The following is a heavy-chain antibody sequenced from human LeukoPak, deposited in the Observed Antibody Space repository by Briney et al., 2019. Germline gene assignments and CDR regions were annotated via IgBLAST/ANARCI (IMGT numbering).Heavy chain of an antibody. J-gene: IGHJ4*02. V-gene: IGHV3-7*01. CDR3: ARARDSTGRADY. Sequence: GGSLRLSCAASGFTFSSNWMAWVRQTPGKGLEWVANINQDGSKKYCVDSVKGRFTISRDNAKNSVYLQMDSLRVEDTAAYYCARARDSTGRADYWGQGTLVTVTS. CDR2: INQDGSKK. CDR1: GFTFSSNW. D-gene: IGHD1-14*01.